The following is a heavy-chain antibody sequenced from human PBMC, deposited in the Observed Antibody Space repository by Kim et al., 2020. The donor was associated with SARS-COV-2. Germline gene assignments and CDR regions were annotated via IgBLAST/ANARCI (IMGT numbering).Heavy chain of an antibody. CDR1: GFTFSSFA. CDR2: ISYDGSNK. V-gene: IGHV3-30-3*01. J-gene: IGHJ6*02. CDR3: ARDASNYYQFYYGMDV. Sequence: GGSLRLSCPASGFTFSSFAMHWVRQAPGKGLEWVAVISYDGSNKYYADSVKGRFTISRDNSKNTLYLQMNSLRAEDTAVYYCARDASNYYQFYYGMDVWGQGTTVTVSS. D-gene: IGHD4-4*01.